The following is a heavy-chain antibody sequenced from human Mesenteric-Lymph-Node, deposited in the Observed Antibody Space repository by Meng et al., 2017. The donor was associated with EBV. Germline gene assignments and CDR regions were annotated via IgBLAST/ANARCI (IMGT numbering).Heavy chain of an antibody. D-gene: IGHD4-23*01. Sequence: QVELVESGGGVVQPGRSLRLSCVASGFTFSNYIMHWVRQAPGRGLEWVSFISYDGSNVYYADSVRGRFTISRDNSKNTLYLQMSSLRPEDTGVYFCVKDDYGGSPFDYWGQGTLVTVSS. CDR2: ISYDGSNV. CDR1: GFTFSNYI. CDR3: VKDDYGGSPFDY. V-gene: IGHV3-30*18. J-gene: IGHJ4*02.